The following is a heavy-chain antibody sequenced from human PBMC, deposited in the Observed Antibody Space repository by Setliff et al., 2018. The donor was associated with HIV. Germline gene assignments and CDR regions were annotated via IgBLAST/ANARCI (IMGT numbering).Heavy chain of an antibody. Sequence: SCKASGYTFTTYGVNWVRQAPGRGLEWVSSISIGSGGAIDYADSVQGRFTISRDNSKNSLYLQMNSLRVEDTAVYYCARDYLYYNLYNGSPVYGMDVWGQGTTVTVSS. CDR2: ISIGSGGAI. J-gene: IGHJ6*02. CDR3: ARDYLYYNLYNGSPVYGMDV. V-gene: IGHV3-21*01. CDR1: GYTFTTYG. D-gene: IGHD3-3*01.